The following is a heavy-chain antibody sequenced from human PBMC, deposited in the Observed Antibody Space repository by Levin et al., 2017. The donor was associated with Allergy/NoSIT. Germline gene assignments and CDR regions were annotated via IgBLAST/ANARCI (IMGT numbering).Heavy chain of an antibody. CDR3: AKNRRYSSTWYDPEYYFDY. Sequence: GGSLRLSCAASEFTFSSYDMSWVRQAPGKGLEWVSVISGSGGSSYYADSVKGRFTISRDNSKNTLYLQMNSLRVEDTAVYHCAKNRRYSSTWYDPEYYFDYWGQGTLVTVSS. CDR1: EFTFSSYD. V-gene: IGHV3-23*01. D-gene: IGHD6-13*01. CDR2: ISGSGGSS. J-gene: IGHJ4*02.